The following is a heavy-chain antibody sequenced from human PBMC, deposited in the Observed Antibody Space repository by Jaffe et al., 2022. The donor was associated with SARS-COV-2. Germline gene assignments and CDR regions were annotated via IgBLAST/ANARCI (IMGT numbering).Heavy chain of an antibody. J-gene: IGHJ1*01. V-gene: IGHV1-2*06. CDR3: ARGEYDILAGSGTEYFQH. D-gene: IGHD3-9*01. CDR1: GYIFTAYY. Sequence: QVQLVQSGAEVKKPGASVKVSCKASGYIFTAYYIHWVRQAPGQGLEWMGRINPYSGGTYSELTYRGRVSMTTDRSIGTAYMELSGLKFDDTAVYYCARGEYDILAGSGTEYFQHWGQGTLVAVSS. CDR2: INPYSGGT.